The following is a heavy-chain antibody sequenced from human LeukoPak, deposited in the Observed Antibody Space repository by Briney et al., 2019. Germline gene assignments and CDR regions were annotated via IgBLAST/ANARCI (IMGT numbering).Heavy chain of an antibody. CDR1: GYTFTSYG. V-gene: IGHV1-18*01. CDR3: ARDLDRAMAAMVY. D-gene: IGHD5-18*01. CDR2: ISAYNGNT. Sequence: ASVNVSCKASGYTFTSYGISWVRQAPGQGLEWMGWISAYNGNTNYAQKFQGRVTITADKSTSTAYMELSSLRSEDTAEYYCARDLDRAMAAMVYWGQGTLVSVSS. J-gene: IGHJ4*02.